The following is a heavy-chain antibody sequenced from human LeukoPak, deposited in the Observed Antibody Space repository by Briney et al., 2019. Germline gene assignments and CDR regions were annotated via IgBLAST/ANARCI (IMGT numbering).Heavy chain of an antibody. CDR1: GFTFSNAW. Sequence: GGSLRLSCAASGFTFSNAWMSWVRQAPGKGLEWVGRIKSKTDGGTTDYAAPVKGRFTISRDDSKNTLYLQMNSLKTEDTAVYYCTTEEVEVTTYDYWGQGTLVTVSS. CDR2: IKSKTDGGTT. CDR3: TTEEVEVTTYDY. D-gene: IGHD4-17*01. J-gene: IGHJ4*02. V-gene: IGHV3-15*01.